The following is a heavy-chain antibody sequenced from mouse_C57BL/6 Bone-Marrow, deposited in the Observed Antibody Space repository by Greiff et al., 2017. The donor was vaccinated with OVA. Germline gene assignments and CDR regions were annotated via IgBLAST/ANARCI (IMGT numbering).Heavy chain of an antibody. J-gene: IGHJ2*01. CDR3: TNYDGYSDY. CDR2: IDPETGGT. V-gene: IGHV1-15*01. CDR1: GYTFTDYE. D-gene: IGHD2-3*01. Sequence: QVHVKQSGAELVRPGASVTLSCKASGYTFTDYEMHWVKQTPVHGLEWIGAIDPETGGTAYNQKFKGKAILTADKSSSTAYMELRSLTSEDSAVYYCTNYDGYSDYWGQGTTLTVSS.